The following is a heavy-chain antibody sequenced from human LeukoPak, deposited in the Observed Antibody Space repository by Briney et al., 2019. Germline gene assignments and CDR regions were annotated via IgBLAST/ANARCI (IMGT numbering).Heavy chain of an antibody. V-gene: IGHV1-2*02. CDR1: GYTFTGYY. CDR2: MNPSSGER. Sequence: AASVRVSCEASGYTFTGYYMHWVRQAPGQGLEWMGWMNPSSGERKYVQSFQGRVTLTRDTSITTAYMELSSLTSDDTAVYYCAISYGRVAGTDFDYWGQGTLVSFAS. J-gene: IGHJ4*02. D-gene: IGHD6-19*01. CDR3: AISYGRVAGTDFDY.